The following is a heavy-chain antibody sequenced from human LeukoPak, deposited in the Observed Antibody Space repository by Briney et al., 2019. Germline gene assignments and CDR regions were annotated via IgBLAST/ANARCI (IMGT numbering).Heavy chain of an antibody. Sequence: GGSLRLSCAASGFTFSSYAMSWVRQAPGKGLEWVSAISGSGGNTYYADSVKGRFTISRDNSKNTLYLQMNSLRAEDTAIYYCAKDLGGAMIVVVGGQGTLVTVSS. V-gene: IGHV3-23*01. CDR1: GFTFSSYA. CDR2: ISGSGGNT. J-gene: IGHJ4*02. CDR3: AKDLGGAMIVVV. D-gene: IGHD3-22*01.